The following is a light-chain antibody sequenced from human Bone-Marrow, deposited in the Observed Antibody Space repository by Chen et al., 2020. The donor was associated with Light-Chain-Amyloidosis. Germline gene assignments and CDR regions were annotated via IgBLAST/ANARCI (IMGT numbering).Light chain of an antibody. CDR3: QSADSSGTYEVI. CDR1: DLPTKY. J-gene: IGLJ2*01. Sequence: SYELTQPPSVSVSPGQTAIITCSGDDLPTKYAYWYQQKPGQAPVLVIHRDTERPSGISERFSGSSSGKTATLTISGVQAEDEADYHCQSADSSGTYEVIFGGGTKLTVL. V-gene: IGLV3-25*03. CDR2: RDT.